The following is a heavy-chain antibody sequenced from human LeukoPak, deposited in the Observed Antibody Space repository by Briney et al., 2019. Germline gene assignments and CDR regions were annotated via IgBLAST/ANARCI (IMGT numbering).Heavy chain of an antibody. CDR2: INPNSGGT. V-gene: IGHV1-2*02. CDR3: ATDCSSTSCTTS. D-gene: IGHD2-2*01. Sequence: ASVKVSCKASGYTFTGYYMHWVRQAPGQGLEWMGWINPNSGGTNYAQKFQGRVTMTRDTPISTAYMELSRLRSDDTAVYYCATDCSSTSCTTSWGQGTLVTVSS. J-gene: IGHJ4*02. CDR1: GYTFTGYY.